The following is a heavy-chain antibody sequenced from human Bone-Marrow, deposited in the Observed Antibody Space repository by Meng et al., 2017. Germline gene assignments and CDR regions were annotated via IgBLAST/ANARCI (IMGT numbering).Heavy chain of an antibody. D-gene: IGHD6-19*01. Sequence: GESLKISCTVSGFTFGDYAMAWVRQAPGKGLEWVGFIRSKAYGGTTEYAASVKGRFTISRDDSKSIAYLQMNSLKTEDTAAYYCTRRNGWAVDYWGQGTLVT. CDR2: IRSKAYGGTT. CDR1: GFTFGDYA. V-gene: IGHV3-49*04. J-gene: IGHJ4*02. CDR3: TRRNGWAVDY.